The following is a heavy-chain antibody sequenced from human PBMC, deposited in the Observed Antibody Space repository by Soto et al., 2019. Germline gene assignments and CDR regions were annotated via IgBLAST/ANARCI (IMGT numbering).Heavy chain of an antibody. D-gene: IGHD6-19*01. CDR1: GFPVGYYW. V-gene: IGHV3-7*01. J-gene: IGHJ4*02. CDR2: IKMDASEK. Sequence: GGSLRLSCVASGFPVGYYWMSWVRQAPGKGLEWLATIKMDASEKKYVDSVKGRFTMSRDNAKNSLYLQMDSLRTEDTAVYYCARDHINGWKFDYWGRGTLVTVSS. CDR3: ARDHINGWKFDY.